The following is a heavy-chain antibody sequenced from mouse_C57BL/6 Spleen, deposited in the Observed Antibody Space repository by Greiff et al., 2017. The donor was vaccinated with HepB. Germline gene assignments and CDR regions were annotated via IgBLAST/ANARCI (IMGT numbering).Heavy chain of an antibody. CDR2: ISNGGGST. J-gene: IGHJ1*03. V-gene: IGHV5-12*01. Sequence: EVMLVESGGGLVQPGGSLKLSCAASGFTFSDYYMYWVRQTPEKRLEWVAYISNGGGSTYYPDTVKGRFTISRDNAKNTLYLQMSRLKSEDTAMYYCARHELRDLYFDVWGTGTTVTVSS. CDR3: ARHELRDLYFDV. CDR1: GFTFSDYY. D-gene: IGHD1-1*01.